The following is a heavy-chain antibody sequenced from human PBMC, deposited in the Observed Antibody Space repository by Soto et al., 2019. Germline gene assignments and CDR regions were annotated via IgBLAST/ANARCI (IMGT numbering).Heavy chain of an antibody. J-gene: IGHJ1*01. CDR3: ARDGGSGWSKAVKDLDYFQH. V-gene: IGHV3-74*01. Sequence: GGSLRLSCAASGFTFSSYWMHWVRQAPGKGLVWVSRINSDGTSTSYADSVKGRFGISRDNAKNTLYLQMNSLRAEGTAVYAWARDGGSGWSKAVKDLDYFQHWGQGTLVTVSS. D-gene: IGHD6-19*01. CDR1: GFTFSSYW. CDR2: INSDGTST.